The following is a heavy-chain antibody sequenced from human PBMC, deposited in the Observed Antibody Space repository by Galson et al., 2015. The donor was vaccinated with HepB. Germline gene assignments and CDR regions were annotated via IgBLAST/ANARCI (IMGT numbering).Heavy chain of an antibody. D-gene: IGHD3-10*01. J-gene: IGHJ4*02. CDR3: TREAREFGESLDY. CDR2: ISVSGYTI. V-gene: IGHV3-48*03. Sequence: SLRLSCAASGFTFSSYEMNWVRQAPGKGLEWVSYISVSGYTIYHADSVKGRFTISRDDAKNSLYLQMNSLRAEDTAVYYCTREAREFGESLDYWGQGTLVTVSS. CDR1: GFTFSSYE.